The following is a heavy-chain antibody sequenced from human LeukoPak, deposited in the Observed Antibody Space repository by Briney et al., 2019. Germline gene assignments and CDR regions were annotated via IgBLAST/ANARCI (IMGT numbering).Heavy chain of an antibody. D-gene: IGHD1-26*01. CDR1: GFTFSSYS. CDR2: IGATSGNT. CDR3: ARVLSSGSYRTCDY. V-gene: IGHV3-23*01. Sequence: GGSLRLSCAASGFTFSSYSMNWVRQAPGKGLEWVSTIGATSGNTYYADSVKGRFTISRDNSKNTLSLQMNRLRAEDTAVYYCARVLSSGSYRTCDYWVQGTLVTVSS. J-gene: IGHJ4*02.